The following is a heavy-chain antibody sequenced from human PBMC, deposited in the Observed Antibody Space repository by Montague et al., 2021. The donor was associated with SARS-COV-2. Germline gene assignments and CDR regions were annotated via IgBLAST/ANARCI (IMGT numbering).Heavy chain of an antibody. CDR2: ICYSGNT. D-gene: IGHD1-26*01. Sequence: SETLSLTCTISGGSISSRSYYWGWIRQPPGKGLEWIGGICYSGNTYYNPSLKSRVTISVDPSKNQFSLKLTSMTAADTAVYFCAREGAVVGARRTFDIWGQGTMVTVSS. J-gene: IGHJ3*02. CDR3: AREGAVVGARRTFDI. V-gene: IGHV4-39*07. CDR1: GGSISSRSYY.